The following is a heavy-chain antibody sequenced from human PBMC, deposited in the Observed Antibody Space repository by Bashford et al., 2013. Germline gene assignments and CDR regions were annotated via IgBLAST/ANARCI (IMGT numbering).Heavy chain of an antibody. CDR1: GGSIISSDYY. J-gene: IGHJ4*02. D-gene: IGHD2-15*01. CDR2: IYYSGST. Sequence: ETLSLTCSVSGGSIISSDYYWVWIRQPPGKGLEWIGSIYYSGSTYYNPSLKSRVTISVDTSKKQFSLKLSSVTAADTAVYYCARRLYCSGANCSDYWGQGTLVTVSS. V-gene: IGHV4-39*07. CDR3: ARRLYCSGANCSDY.